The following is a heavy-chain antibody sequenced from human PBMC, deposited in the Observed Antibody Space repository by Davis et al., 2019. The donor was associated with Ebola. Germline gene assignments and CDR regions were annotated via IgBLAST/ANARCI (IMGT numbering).Heavy chain of an antibody. Sequence: GGSLRLSCAASGFTFSSYAMSWVRQAPGKGLEWVSAISGSGGSTYYADSVKGRFTISRDNSKNTLYLQMNSLRAEDTAVYYCAKDREPGEEETYYDILTGYPRGAFDIWGQGTMVTVSS. CDR1: GFTFSSYA. J-gene: IGHJ3*02. CDR3: AKDREPGEEETYYDILTGYPRGAFDI. V-gene: IGHV3-23*01. CDR2: ISGSGGST. D-gene: IGHD3-9*01.